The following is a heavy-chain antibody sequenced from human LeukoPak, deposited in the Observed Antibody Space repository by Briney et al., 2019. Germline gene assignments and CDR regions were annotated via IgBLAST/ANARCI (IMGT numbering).Heavy chain of an antibody. V-gene: IGHV3-7*03. D-gene: IGHD1-26*01. J-gene: IGHJ4*02. CDR1: GFTFRDYW. Sequence: GGSLRLSCAASGFTFRDYWMTWVRKAPGKGLEWVASIKYNGNEKQYVDSVKGRFTISRDNAKNSLYLQMNSLRVEDTAVYYCARDMSYAGFDYWGQGTLVTVSS. CDR2: IKYNGNEK. CDR3: ARDMSYAGFDY.